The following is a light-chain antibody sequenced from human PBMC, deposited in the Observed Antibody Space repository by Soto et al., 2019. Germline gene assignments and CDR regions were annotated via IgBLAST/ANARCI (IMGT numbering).Light chain of an antibody. V-gene: IGLV2-14*01. CDR2: EVS. J-gene: IGLJ1*01. CDR1: SSDVGGYNY. Sequence: QSALTQPASVSGSPGQSITISCTVTSSDVGGYNYVSWYQQHPGKAPKLMIYEVSNRPSGVSNRFSGSKSGNTASLTISGLQAEDEADYYFSSYTSSSTYVFGTGTKVTVL. CDR3: SSYTSSSTYV.